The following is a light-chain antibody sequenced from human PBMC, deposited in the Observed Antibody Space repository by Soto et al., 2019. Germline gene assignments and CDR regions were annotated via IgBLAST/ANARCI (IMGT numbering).Light chain of an antibody. CDR1: QSVSNN. V-gene: IGKV3D-15*01. J-gene: IGKJ5*01. CDR2: GAS. CDR3: QQYKNWPPIT. Sequence: EIVMTQSPASLSVSPGERATLSCRASQSVSNNYLAWYQQKPGQAPRLLIYGASNRATGIPDRFSGSGSGTEFTLTISSLQSEDFAVYFCQQYKNWPPITFGQGTRLEI.